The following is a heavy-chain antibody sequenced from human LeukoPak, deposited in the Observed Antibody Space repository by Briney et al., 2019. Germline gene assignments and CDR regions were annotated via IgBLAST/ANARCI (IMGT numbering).Heavy chain of an antibody. CDR3: ARAPPDIVVVVAATDHFDY. Sequence: PGGSLRLSCAASGFTFSSYSMNWGRQAPGKGREWVSYISSSSSTIYYADSVKGRFTISRDNAKNSLYLQMNSLRAEDTAVYYCARAPPDIVVVVAATDHFDYWGQGTLVTVSS. J-gene: IGHJ4*02. V-gene: IGHV3-48*01. D-gene: IGHD2-15*01. CDR2: ISSSSSTI. CDR1: GFTFSSYS.